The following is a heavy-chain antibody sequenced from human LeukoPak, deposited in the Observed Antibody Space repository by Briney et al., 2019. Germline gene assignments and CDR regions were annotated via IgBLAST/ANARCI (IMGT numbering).Heavy chain of an antibody. CDR1: GYKFSNYW. Sequence: GETLKISCTGSGYKFSNYWIAWVRQMPAKGLEWMVIIFPDDSDTRYSPSFQGQVTISADKSINMAYIQRSRLNASDTAMYYCARPNITSYYDSRGYDGFDVWGQGTMVTVSS. V-gene: IGHV5-51*03. CDR3: ARPNITSYYDSRGYDGFDV. CDR2: IFPDDSDT. D-gene: IGHD3-22*01. J-gene: IGHJ3*01.